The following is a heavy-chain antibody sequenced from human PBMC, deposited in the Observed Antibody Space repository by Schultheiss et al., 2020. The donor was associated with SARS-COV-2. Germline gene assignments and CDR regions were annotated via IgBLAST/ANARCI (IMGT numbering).Heavy chain of an antibody. CDR3: ASGAVAATGDFDY. Sequence: SETLSLTCTVSGGSISTSPYYWGWIRQPPGKGLEWIGSIYYSGSTYYNPSLKSRVTISVDTSKNQFSLKLSSVTAADTAVYYCASGAVAATGDFDYWGQGTLVTVSS. J-gene: IGHJ4*02. CDR1: GGSISTSPYY. D-gene: IGHD6-19*01. V-gene: IGHV4-39*01. CDR2: IYYSGST.